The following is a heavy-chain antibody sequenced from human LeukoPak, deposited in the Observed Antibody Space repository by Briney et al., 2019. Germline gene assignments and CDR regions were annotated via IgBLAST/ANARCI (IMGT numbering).Heavy chain of an antibody. J-gene: IGHJ3*02. CDR2: INPNSGGT. Sequence: GASVKVSCMASGYTFTGYYMHWVRQAPGQGLEWMGWINPNSGGTNYAQKFQGRVTMTRDTSISTAYMELSRLRSDDTAVYYCARVSGIWSAFDIWGQGTMVTVSS. CDR1: GYTFTGYY. CDR3: ARVSGIWSAFDI. V-gene: IGHV1-2*02. D-gene: IGHD3-3*01.